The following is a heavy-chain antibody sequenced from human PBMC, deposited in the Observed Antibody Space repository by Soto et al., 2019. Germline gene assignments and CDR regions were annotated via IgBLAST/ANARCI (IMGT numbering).Heavy chain of an antibody. CDR2: ISSSGYST. D-gene: IGHD2-21*02. V-gene: IGHV3-23*01. J-gene: IGHJ4*02. CDR1: GFTFNNYA. Sequence: EVQLLESGGDLVQPGVSRRLSCAASGFTFNNYAMSWVRQAPGQGLEWVSAISSSGYSTYYADSVKGRFTISRDNSKNTVYLQMNNLRAEDTAVDYCAKGSVVVAAKFYSWGQGTLVTVSS. CDR3: AKGSVVVAAKFYS.